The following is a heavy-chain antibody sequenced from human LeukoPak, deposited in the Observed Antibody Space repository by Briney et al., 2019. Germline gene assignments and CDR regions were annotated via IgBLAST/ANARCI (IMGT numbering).Heavy chain of an antibody. Sequence: GGSLRLSCAASGFTFSSYAMHWVRQAPGKGLEWVAVISYDGSNKYNADSVKGRFTISRDNSKNTLYLQMNSLRAEDTAVYYCAREYCSSTSCPIFDYWGQGTLVTVSS. J-gene: IGHJ4*02. CDR2: ISYDGSNK. D-gene: IGHD2-2*01. V-gene: IGHV3-30*04. CDR1: GFTFSSYA. CDR3: AREYCSSTSCPIFDY.